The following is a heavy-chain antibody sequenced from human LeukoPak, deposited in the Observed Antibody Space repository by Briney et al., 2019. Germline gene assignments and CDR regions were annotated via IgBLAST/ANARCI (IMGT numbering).Heavy chain of an antibody. V-gene: IGHV3-23*01. J-gene: IGHJ4*02. Sequence: PGGSLRLSCAASGFTFSSYAMSWVRQAPGKGLEGVSAISGSGGSTYYADSVKGRFTISRDNSKNTLYLQMNSLRAEDTAVYYCATVWAYSSSSWGQGTLVTVSS. CDR1: GFTFSSYA. D-gene: IGHD6-13*01. CDR2: ISGSGGST. CDR3: ATVWAYSSSS.